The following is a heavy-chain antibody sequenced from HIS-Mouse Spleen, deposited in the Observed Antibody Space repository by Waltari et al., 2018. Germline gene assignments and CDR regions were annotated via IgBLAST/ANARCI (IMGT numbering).Heavy chain of an antibody. CDR1: GGSISSSSYY. V-gene: IGHV4-39*07. CDR2: IYYSGST. CDR3: AREIPYSSSWYDWYFDL. J-gene: IGHJ2*01. D-gene: IGHD6-13*01. Sequence: QLQLQESGPGLVKPSETLSLTCTVSGGSISSSSYYWGWIRQPPGKGLEWIGSIYYSGSTDDNPSLKSRVTISVDTSKNQVSLKLSSVTAADTAVYYCAREIPYSSSWYDWYFDLWGRGTLVTVSS.